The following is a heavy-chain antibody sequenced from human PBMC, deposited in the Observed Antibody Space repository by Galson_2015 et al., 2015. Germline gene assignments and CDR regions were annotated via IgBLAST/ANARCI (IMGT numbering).Heavy chain of an antibody. D-gene: IGHD2-15*01. V-gene: IGHV3-33*01. CDR3: ARDVEYCTGGSCYPDY. CDR1: GFSFSTYG. Sequence: SLRLSCAASGFSFSTYGMHWVRQAPGKGLEWVAAIWYDGNNEYYADSVKGRFTISRDTSQNTLYLQMNRLRVEDTAVYFCARDVEYCTGGSCYPDYWGRGALVTVSS. CDR2: IWYDGNNE. J-gene: IGHJ4*02.